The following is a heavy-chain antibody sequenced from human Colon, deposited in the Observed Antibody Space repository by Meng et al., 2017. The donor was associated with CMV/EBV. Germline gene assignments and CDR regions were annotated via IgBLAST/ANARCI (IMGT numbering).Heavy chain of an antibody. CDR3: ARGRPYSLRYFDWLLLDFDY. J-gene: IGHJ4*02. D-gene: IGHD3-9*01. CDR2: IYHSGST. CDR1: RGPISSSNW. V-gene: IGHV4-4*03. Sequence: VPGRVKLPGTLSLPAASPRGPISSSNWWGLVRRPPWTGLEWIGEIYHSGSTNYNPSLKSRVTISVDKSKDQFSLKLSSVTAADTAVYYCARGRPYSLRYFDWLLLDFDYWGQGTLVTVSS.